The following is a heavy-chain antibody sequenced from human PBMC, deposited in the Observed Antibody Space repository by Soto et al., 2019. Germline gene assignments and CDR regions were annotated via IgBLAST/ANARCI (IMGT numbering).Heavy chain of an antibody. J-gene: IGHJ6*02. CDR3: AREWGYSSSWSLYYYGMDV. V-gene: IGHV4-4*07. D-gene: IGHD6-13*01. Sequence: SETLSLTCTVSGGSISSYYWSWVRQPPGKGLEWIGRVYTGGSTNYNPSLKSRVTMSVDTSRNQFSLKLSPVTAAATAAYYCAREWGYSSSWSLYYYGMDVWGQGATVTVSS. CDR2: VYTGGST. CDR1: GGSISSYY.